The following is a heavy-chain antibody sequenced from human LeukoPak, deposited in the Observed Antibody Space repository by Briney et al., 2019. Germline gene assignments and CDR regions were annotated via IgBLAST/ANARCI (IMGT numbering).Heavy chain of an antibody. Sequence: GRSLRLSCAASGFTFSSYGMHWVRQAPGKGLEWVAVISYDGSNKYYADSVKGRFTIPRDNSKNTLYLQMNSLRAEDTAVYYCATALRYQLLTSFDYWGQGTLVTVSS. J-gene: IGHJ4*02. V-gene: IGHV3-30*03. D-gene: IGHD2-2*01. CDR2: ISYDGSNK. CDR3: ATALRYQLLTSFDY. CDR1: GFTFSSYG.